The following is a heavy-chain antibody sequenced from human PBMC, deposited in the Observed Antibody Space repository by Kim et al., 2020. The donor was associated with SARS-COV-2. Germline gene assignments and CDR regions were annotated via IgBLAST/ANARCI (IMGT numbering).Heavy chain of an antibody. CDR2: ISSSSSYI. Sequence: GGSLRLSCAASGFTFSSYSMNWVRQAPGKGLEWVSSISSSSSYIYYADSVKGRFTISRDNAKNSLYLQMNSLRAEDTAVYYCASGALTGLLRRDGYNYRGMDVWGQGTTVTVSS. D-gene: IGHD5-12*01. CDR3: ASGALTGLLRRDGYNYRGMDV. J-gene: IGHJ6*02. CDR1: GFTFSSYS. V-gene: IGHV3-21*01.